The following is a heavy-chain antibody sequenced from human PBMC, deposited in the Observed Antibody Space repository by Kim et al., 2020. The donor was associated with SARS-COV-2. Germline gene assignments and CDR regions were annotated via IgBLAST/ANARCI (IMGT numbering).Heavy chain of an antibody. J-gene: IGHJ6*03. CDR2: INTNTGNP. CDR1: GYTFTSYA. CDR3: ARVRSSSWSYYYYYMDV. V-gene: IGHV7-4-1*02. Sequence: ASVKVSCKASGYTFTSYAMNWVRPAPGQGLEWMGWINTNTGNPTYAQGFTGRFVFSLDTSVSTAYLQISSLKAEDTAVYYCARVRSSSWSYYYYYMDVWGKGTTVTVSS. D-gene: IGHD6-13*01.